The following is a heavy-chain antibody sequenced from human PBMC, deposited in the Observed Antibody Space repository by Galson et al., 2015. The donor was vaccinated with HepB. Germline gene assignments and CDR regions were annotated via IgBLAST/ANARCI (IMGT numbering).Heavy chain of an antibody. CDR2: ISNDGSNK. Sequence: SLRLSCAVSGFTFRSYGMHWVRQAPGKGLEWVAVISNDGSNKFYADSVKGRFTISRDNSKNTVYLQMNSLRAEDTAVYYCAKGSDSGGWYFSYWGQGTLVTVSS. CDR1: GFTFRSYG. CDR3: AKGSDSGGWYFSY. D-gene: IGHD6-19*01. J-gene: IGHJ4*02. V-gene: IGHV3-30*18.